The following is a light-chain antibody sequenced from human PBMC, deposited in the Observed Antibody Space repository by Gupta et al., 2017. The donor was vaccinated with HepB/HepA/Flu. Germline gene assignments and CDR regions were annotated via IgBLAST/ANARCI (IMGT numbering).Light chain of an antibody. CDR3: SSYTSSSTLYV. Sequence: QSALTQPASVSGSPGQSITISCPGTSSDVGGYNYVSWYQQHPGKAPNLMIYDVSNRPSGVSNRFSGSKSGNTASLTISGLQAEDEADYYCSSYTSSSTLYVFGTGTKVTVL. V-gene: IGLV2-14*03. J-gene: IGLJ1*01. CDR2: DVS. CDR1: SSDVGGYNY.